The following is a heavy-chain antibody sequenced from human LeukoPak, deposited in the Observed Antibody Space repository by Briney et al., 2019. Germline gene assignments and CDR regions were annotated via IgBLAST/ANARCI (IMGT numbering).Heavy chain of an antibody. Sequence: PGGSLRLSCAASGFRFNTYWMSWVRQAPGKGLEWVANIKQDGNEKYYADSVKGRFTISRDNGKNSLDLQMNSLRADDTAVYYCVRDTLGDGEDANYAVYYFDYWGQGTVVTVSS. CDR3: VRDTLGDGEDANYAVYYFDY. D-gene: IGHD4/OR15-4a*01. V-gene: IGHV3-7*01. CDR2: IKQDGNEK. J-gene: IGHJ4*02. CDR1: GFRFNTYW.